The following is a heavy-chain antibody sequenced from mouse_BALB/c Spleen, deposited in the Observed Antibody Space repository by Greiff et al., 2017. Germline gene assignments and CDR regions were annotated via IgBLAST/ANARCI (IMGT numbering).Heavy chain of an antibody. CDR1: GFTFSSYG. V-gene: IGHV5-6-3*01. CDR3: ARDFDYDVWAMDY. D-gene: IGHD2-4*01. J-gene: IGHJ4*01. CDR2: INSNGGST. Sequence: EVMLVESGGGLVQPGGSLKLSCAASGFTFSSYGMSWVRQTPDKRLELVATINSNGGSTYYPDSVKGRFTISRDNAKNTLYLQMSSLKSEDTAMYYCARDFDYDVWAMDYWGQGTSVTVSS.